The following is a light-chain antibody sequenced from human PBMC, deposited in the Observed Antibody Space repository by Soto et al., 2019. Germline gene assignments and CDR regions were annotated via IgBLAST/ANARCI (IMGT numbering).Light chain of an antibody. J-gene: IGKJ3*01. CDR2: DTS. Sequence: EIVLMQSPGTLPLSPGEGATLSCRASQSVNNNYLAWYQQRPGQAPTVLIFDTSRRATGVPDRFSGSGSGTDFTLRISRVEPDDFAVYYCQQYGSSQFTFGPGTKVNIK. V-gene: IGKV3-20*01. CDR3: QQYGSSQFT. CDR1: QSVNNNY.